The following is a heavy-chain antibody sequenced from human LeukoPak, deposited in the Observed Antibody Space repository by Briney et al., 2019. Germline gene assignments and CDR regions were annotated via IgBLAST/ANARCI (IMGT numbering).Heavy chain of an antibody. J-gene: IGHJ4*02. CDR1: GFTLSSYA. Sequence: GGSLRLSCAASGFTLSSYAMSWVRQAPGKGLEWVSAISGSGGSTYYADFVKGRFTTSRDNSKNTPYLQMNSLRAEDTAVYYCAKETTTVSDYWGQGTLVTVSS. CDR3: AKETTTVSDY. CDR2: ISGSGGST. D-gene: IGHD4-11*01. V-gene: IGHV3-23*01.